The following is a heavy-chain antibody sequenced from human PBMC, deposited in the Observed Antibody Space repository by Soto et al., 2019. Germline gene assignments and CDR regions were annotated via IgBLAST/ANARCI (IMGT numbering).Heavy chain of an antibody. J-gene: IGHJ6*02. Sequence: ASVKVSCKASGFTFTSSAVQWVRQARGQRLEWIGWIVVGSGNTNYAQKFQERVTITRDMSTSTTYMELSSLGSEDTAVYYCAAIYSSGFSIDYYGMDVWGQGTTVTVSS. D-gene: IGHD6-19*01. CDR2: IVVGSGNT. CDR3: AAIYSSGFSIDYYGMDV. CDR1: GFTFTSSA. V-gene: IGHV1-58*01.